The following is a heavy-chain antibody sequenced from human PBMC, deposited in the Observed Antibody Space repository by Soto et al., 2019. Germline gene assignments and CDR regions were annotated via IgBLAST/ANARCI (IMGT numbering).Heavy chain of an antibody. CDR2: IKQDGSEK. J-gene: IGHJ5*02. CDR1: GFTFSSYW. D-gene: IGHD3-9*01. V-gene: IGHV3-7*03. Sequence: RLSCAASGFTFSSYWMSWVRQAPGKGLEWVANIKQDGSEKYYVDSVKGRFTISRDNAKNSLYLQMNSLRAEDTAVYYCARERYYDILTGYTSPGWFDPWGQGTLVTVSS. CDR3: ARERYYDILTGYTSPGWFDP.